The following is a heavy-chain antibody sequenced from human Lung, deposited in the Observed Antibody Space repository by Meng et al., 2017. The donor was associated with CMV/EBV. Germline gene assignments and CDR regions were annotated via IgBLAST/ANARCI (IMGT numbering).Heavy chain of an antibody. J-gene: IGHJ6*02. CDR1: GGSISSSSYY. V-gene: IGHV4-39*02. D-gene: IGHD3-3*01. CDR2: IYYSGST. CDR3: ARDATIFGVVDPYYYGMDF. Sequence: GSLRLSCTVSGGSISSSSYYWGWIRQPPGKGLEWIGSIYYSGSTYYNPSLKSRVTISVDTSKNQFSLKLSSVTAADTAVYYCARDATIFGVVDPYYYGMDFWGQGSXVTVSS.